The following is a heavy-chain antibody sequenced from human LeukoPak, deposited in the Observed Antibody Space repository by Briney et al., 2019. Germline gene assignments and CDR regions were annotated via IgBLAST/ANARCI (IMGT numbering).Heavy chain of an antibody. V-gene: IGHV4-39*07. J-gene: IGHJ4*02. D-gene: IGHD2-2*01. CDR3: ARGGYQQTSTFDF. Sequence: SETLSLTCAVSGDSISSSPYYWVWIRQPPGKGLEWIGGVFYSGTTYYNPSLKSRVTVSVDTSKNQFSLQLRSVTAADTAVYYCARGGYQQTSTFDFWGQGTLVTVSS. CDR1: GDSISSSPYY. CDR2: VFYSGTT.